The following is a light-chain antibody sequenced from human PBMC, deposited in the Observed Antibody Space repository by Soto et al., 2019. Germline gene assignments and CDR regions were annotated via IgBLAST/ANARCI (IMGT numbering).Light chain of an antibody. Sequence: DIQMTQSPSSLSASVGDRVTITCRASQSISSWLAWYQQKPGKAPKLLIYDAYSLESGVPSRFSGSGSGTEFTLTISSLQPDDFATYYCQQYNSYSRTVGQGTKVEIK. V-gene: IGKV1-5*01. CDR2: DAY. CDR1: QSISSW. CDR3: QQYNSYSRT. J-gene: IGKJ1*01.